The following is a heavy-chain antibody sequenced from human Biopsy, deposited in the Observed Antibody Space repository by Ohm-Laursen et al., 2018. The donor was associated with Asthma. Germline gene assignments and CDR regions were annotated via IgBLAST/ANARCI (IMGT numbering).Heavy chain of an antibody. Sequence: SLRLSCTASGFTFSNYALSWVRQTPGKGLEWVSSMSGSATSTYYADSVKGRFTISRDNPRSTLYLQMNSLRADDTAVYYCARAGESDLVGGLDVWGQGTTVIVS. D-gene: IGHD2-21*01. CDR1: GFTFSNYA. CDR3: ARAGESDLVGGLDV. J-gene: IGHJ6*02. CDR2: MSGSATST. V-gene: IGHV3-23*01.